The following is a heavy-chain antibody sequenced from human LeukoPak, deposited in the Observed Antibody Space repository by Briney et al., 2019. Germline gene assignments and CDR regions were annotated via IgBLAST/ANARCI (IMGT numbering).Heavy chain of an antibody. CDR1: GFTFSDYY. D-gene: IGHD6-13*01. CDR2: ISSSGSTI. J-gene: IGHJ4*02. CDR3: ARSYIAAAGTCDY. Sequence: AGGPLRLSYAASGFTFSDYYMSWIRQAPGKGVAWVSYISSSGSTIYYADSVKGRFTISSDNAKNSLYLQMNSLRAEDTAVYYCARSYIAAAGTCDYWGEGTRVSVSS. V-gene: IGHV3-11*04.